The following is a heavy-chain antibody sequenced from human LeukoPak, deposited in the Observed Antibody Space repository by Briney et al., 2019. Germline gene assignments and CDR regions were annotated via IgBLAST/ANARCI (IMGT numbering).Heavy chain of an antibody. Sequence: GGSLRPSCAASGFTFSTYAMSWARQAPGKGLEWVSVISGSGGSTYYADSVKGRFTISRDNSKNTLYLQMNSLRAEDTAIYYCAKAGGERGIQLWPFDCWGQGTQVTVSS. CDR3: AKAGGERGIQLWPFDC. D-gene: IGHD5-18*01. V-gene: IGHV3-23*01. J-gene: IGHJ4*02. CDR2: ISGSGGST. CDR1: GFTFSTYA.